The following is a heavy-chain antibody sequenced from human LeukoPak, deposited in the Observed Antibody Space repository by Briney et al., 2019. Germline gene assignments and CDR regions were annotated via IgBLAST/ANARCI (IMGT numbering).Heavy chain of an antibody. D-gene: IGHD3-16*02. CDR1: RFTFSSYG. CDR2: ISYDGSNK. Sequence: GGSLRLSCAASRFTFSSYGMHWVRQAPGKGLEWVAVISYDGSNKYYADSVKGRFTISRDNSKNTLYLQMNSLRAEDTAVYYCADYDYVWGSYRQGYWGQGTLVTVSS. CDR3: ADYDYVWGSYRQGY. J-gene: IGHJ4*02. V-gene: IGHV3-30*03.